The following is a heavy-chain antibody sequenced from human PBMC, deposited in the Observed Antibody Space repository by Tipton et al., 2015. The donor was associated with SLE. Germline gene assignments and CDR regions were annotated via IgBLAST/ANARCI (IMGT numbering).Heavy chain of an antibody. J-gene: IGHJ3*02. V-gene: IGHV4-39*07. Sequence: LRLSCTVSGGSISSGSYYWSWIRQPPGKGLEWIGEINHSGSTNYNPSLKSRVTISVDTSKNQFSLKLSSVTAADTAVYYCARGWGLFDIWGQGTMVTVSS. CDR1: GGSISSGSYY. CDR3: ARGWGLFDI. CDR2: INHSGST. D-gene: IGHD7-27*01.